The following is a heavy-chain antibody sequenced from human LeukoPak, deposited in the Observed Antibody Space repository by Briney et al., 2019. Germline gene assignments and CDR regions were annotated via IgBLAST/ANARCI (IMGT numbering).Heavy chain of an antibody. Sequence: VASVKVSCKASGGTFISYAISWVRQAPGQGLEWMGGIIPIFGTANYAQKFQGRVTITADESTSTAYMELSSLRPEDTAVYYCARAKEWELHAFDIRGQGTMVTVSS. V-gene: IGHV1-69*13. D-gene: IGHD1-26*01. CDR2: IIPIFGTA. J-gene: IGHJ3*02. CDR1: GGTFISYA. CDR3: ARAKEWELHAFDI.